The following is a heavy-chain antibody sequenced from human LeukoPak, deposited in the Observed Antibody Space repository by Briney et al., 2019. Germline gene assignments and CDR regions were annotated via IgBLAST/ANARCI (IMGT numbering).Heavy chain of an antibody. CDR1: GGTFSSYA. J-gene: IGHJ6*02. CDR3: AREFQRYMDV. V-gene: IGHV1-69*13. CDR2: IIPIFGTA. D-gene: IGHD6-25*01. Sequence: SVKVSCKASGGTFSSYAISWVRQAPGQGLEWMGGIIPIFGTANYAQEFQGRVTITADESTSTAYMELSSLRSEDTAVYYCAREFQRYMDVWGQGTTVTVSS.